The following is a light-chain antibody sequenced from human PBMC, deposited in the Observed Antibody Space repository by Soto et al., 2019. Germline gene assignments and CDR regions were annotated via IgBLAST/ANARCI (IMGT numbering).Light chain of an antibody. J-gene: IGKJ4*01. CDR2: GAS. CDR1: QSVSSN. Sequence: EIVMTQSPATLSVSPGERATLSCRASQSVSSNLAWYQQKPAQAPRLLIYGASTRTTGIPARFSGSGSGTEFNLSIRSVQSEDLAVYYCQKYNNWPRLTFGRGTKVEGK. V-gene: IGKV3-15*01. CDR3: QKYNNWPRLT.